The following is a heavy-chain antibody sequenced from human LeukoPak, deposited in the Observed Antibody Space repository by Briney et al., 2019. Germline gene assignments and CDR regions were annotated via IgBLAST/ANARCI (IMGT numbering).Heavy chain of an antibody. CDR1: GYTFTGYY. CDR2: INPNSGGT. V-gene: IGHV1-2*02. J-gene: IGHJ4*02. CDR3: ARASRDTAMVGRTYPFDY. D-gene: IGHD5-18*01. Sequence: GASVKVSCKASGYTFTGYYMHWVRQAPGQGLEWMGWINPNSGGTNYAQKFQGRVTMTRDTSISTAYMELSRLRSDDTAVYYCARASRDTAMVGRTYPFDYWGQGTLVTVSS.